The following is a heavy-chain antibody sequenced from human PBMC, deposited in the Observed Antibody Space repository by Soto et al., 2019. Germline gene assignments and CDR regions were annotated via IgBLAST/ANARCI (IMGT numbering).Heavy chain of an antibody. Sequence: EVQLVESGGGLVKPGGSLRLSCAASGFTFRSYSMNWVRQAPGKGLKWVSSISSSSSYIYYANTVKGRFTISRDNAKNSLYLQMNSLRDEDTAVYYCARDLLPQGVMVPYYYYYYMYVWGKGNTVTDSS. V-gene: IGHV3-21*01. J-gene: IGHJ6*03. CDR2: ISSSSSYI. D-gene: IGHD3-16*01. CDR3: ARDLLPQGVMVPYYYYYYMYV. CDR1: GFTFRSYS.